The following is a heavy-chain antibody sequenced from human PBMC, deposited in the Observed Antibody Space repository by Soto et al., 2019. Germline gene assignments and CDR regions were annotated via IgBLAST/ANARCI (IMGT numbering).Heavy chain of an antibody. CDR1: GVSISSGDYY. CDR2: IYYSGST. D-gene: IGHD3-10*01. V-gene: IGHV4-30-4*01. Sequence: SETLSLTGTVSGVSISSGDYYWSWIRQPPGKCLEWIVYIYYSGSTYYNPSLKSRVTISVHTSKNQFSLKLSSVTAADTAVYYCARVYYGFDWDLNENWFEPWGRGTLVNVSS. J-gene: IGHJ5*02. CDR3: ARVYYGFDWDLNENWFEP.